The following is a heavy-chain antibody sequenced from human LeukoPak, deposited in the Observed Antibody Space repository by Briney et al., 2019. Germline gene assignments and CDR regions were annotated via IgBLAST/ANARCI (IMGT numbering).Heavy chain of an antibody. J-gene: IGHJ4*02. D-gene: IGHD3-16*01. CDR3: ARPLGWGYFDY. V-gene: IGHV4-34*01. Sequence: SETLSLTCAVYGGSFSGYYWSWIRRPPGKGLEWIGEINHSGSTNYNPSLKSRVTISVDTSKNQFSLKLSSVTAADTAVYYCARPLGWGYFDYWGQGTLVTVSS. CDR2: INHSGST. CDR1: GGSFSGYY.